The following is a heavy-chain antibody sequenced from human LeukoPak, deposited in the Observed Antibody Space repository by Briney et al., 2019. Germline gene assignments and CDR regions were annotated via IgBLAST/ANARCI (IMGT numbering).Heavy chain of an antibody. Sequence: SETLSLTCTVSGGSISGSSYYWGWIRQPPGKGLEWIGYISDSGSTNYNASLKSRVTMSVDTSKNQFSLKLNSVTATDTAVYYCARWNRLIDFWGQGTLVTVSS. D-gene: IGHD1-1*01. CDR3: ARWNRLIDF. J-gene: IGHJ4*02. CDR1: GGSISGSSYY. V-gene: IGHV4-61*05. CDR2: ISDSGST.